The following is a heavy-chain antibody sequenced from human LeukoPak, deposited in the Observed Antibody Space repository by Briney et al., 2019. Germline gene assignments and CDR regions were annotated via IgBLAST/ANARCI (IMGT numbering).Heavy chain of an antibody. CDR3: VGRLYGSFDY. Sequence: SQTLSLTCAVSGGSISSGGYSWSWIRQPPGTGLEWIGYIYHSGSTYYNPSLKSRVTISVDRSKNQFSLKLSSVTAADTAVYYCVGRLYGSFDYWGQGTLVTVSS. CDR2: IYHSGST. V-gene: IGHV4-30-2*01. CDR1: GGSISSGGYS. J-gene: IGHJ4*02. D-gene: IGHD3-10*01.